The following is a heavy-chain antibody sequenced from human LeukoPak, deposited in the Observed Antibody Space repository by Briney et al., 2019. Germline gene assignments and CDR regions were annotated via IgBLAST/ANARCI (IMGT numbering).Heavy chain of an antibody. D-gene: IGHD2-2*01. J-gene: IGHJ5*02. CDR3: ARGPGYCSSTSCRPESPYNWFDP. CDR2: VNHSGST. Sequence: PSETLSLTCTVSGGSISSSSYYWRWIRQPPGKGLEWIGDVNHSGSTNYNPSLKSRVTISVDASKHQFFLKLSSVTAADTAVYYCARGPGYCSSTSCRPESPYNWFDPWGQGTLVTVSS. V-gene: IGHV4-39*07. CDR1: GGSISSSSYY.